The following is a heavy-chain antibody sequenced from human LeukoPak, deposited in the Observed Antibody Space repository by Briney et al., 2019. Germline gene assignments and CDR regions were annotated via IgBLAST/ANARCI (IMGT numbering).Heavy chain of an antibody. CDR3: ARTSTVITAFDI. CDR2: IYTGGST. J-gene: IGHJ5*02. CDR1: GGFISSGGYY. Sequence: SETLSLTCSVSGGFISSGGYYWSWLRQPAGKGLEWIGRIYTGGSTNYNPSLKSRVTMSVDTSKNQFSLKLTSVTAADTAVYYCARTSTVITAFDIWGQGTLVTVSS. V-gene: IGHV4-61*02. D-gene: IGHD4-11*01.